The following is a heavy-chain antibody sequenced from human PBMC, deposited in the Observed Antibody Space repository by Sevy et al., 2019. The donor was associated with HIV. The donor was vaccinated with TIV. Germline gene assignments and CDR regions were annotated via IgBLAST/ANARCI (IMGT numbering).Heavy chain of an antibody. CDR3: ARNRPDFDY. V-gene: IGHV3-7*03. CDR1: GFTFSSYA. J-gene: IGHJ4*02. Sequence: GGSLRLSCAASGFTFSSYAMSWVRQAPGKGLEWVANIKQDGSEKYYVDSVKGRFTISRDNAKNSLYLQMNSLRAEDTAVYYCARNRPDFDYWGQGTLVTVSS. CDR2: IKQDGSEK.